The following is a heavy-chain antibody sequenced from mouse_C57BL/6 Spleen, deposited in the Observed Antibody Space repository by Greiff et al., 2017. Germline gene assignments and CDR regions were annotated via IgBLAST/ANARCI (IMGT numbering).Heavy chain of an antibody. CDR3: ARGGCYEAWFAY. J-gene: IGHJ3*01. D-gene: IGHD2-12*01. CDR1: GYAFSSYW. V-gene: IGHV1-80*01. CDR2: IYPGDGDT. Sequence: VQLQESGAELVKPGASVKISCKASGYAFSSYWMNWVKQRPGKGLEWIGQIYPGDGDTNSNGKVKGKATLTASKSTSPAYMQLSSVTSEASAVYFCARGGCYEAWFAYWGQGTLVTVSA.